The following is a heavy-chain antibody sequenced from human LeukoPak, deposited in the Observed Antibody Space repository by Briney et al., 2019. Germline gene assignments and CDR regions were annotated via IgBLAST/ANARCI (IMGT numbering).Heavy chain of an antibody. CDR1: GGSISSYY. D-gene: IGHD3-22*01. CDR2: IYTSGST. Sequence: SETLSLTCTVSGGSISSYYWSWIRQPAGKGLEWIGRIYTSGSTNYNPSLKSRVTMSVDTSKNQFSLKLSSVTAADTAVYYCARERDSSGYHSIYYYMDVWGKGTTVTVSS. J-gene: IGHJ6*03. CDR3: ARERDSSGYHSIYYYMDV. V-gene: IGHV4-4*07.